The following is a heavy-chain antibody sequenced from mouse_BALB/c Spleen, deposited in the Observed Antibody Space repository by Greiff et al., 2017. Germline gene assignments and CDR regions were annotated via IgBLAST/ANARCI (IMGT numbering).Heavy chain of an antibody. CDR1: GFTFSSFG. CDR2: ISSGSSTI. V-gene: IGHV5-17*02. D-gene: IGHD2-14*01. Sequence: EVKLVESGGGLVQPGGSRKLSCAASGFTFSSFGMHWVRQAPEKGLEWVAYISSGSSTIYYADTVKGRFTISRDNPKNTLFLQMTSLRSEDTAMYYCARSNYRYDGYFDVWGAGTTVTVSS. J-gene: IGHJ1*01. CDR3: ARSNYRYDGYFDV.